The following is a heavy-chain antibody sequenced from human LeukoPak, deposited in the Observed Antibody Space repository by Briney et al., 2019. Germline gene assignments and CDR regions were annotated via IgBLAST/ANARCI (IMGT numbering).Heavy chain of an antibody. Sequence: PGGSLRLSCAASGFTFSSYVMHWVRQAPGKGLEWVAIISYDGSNEYYADSVKGRFTISRDNAKNSLYLQMNSLRAEDTALYYCARDNGYCSSTSCYIGAFDIWGQGTMVTVSS. V-gene: IGHV3-30*04. CDR2: ISYDGSNE. CDR1: GFTFSSYV. J-gene: IGHJ3*02. CDR3: ARDNGYCSSTSCYIGAFDI. D-gene: IGHD2-2*01.